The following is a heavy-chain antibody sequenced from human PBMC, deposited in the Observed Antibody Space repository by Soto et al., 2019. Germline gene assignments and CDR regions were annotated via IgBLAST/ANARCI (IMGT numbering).Heavy chain of an antibody. CDR3: ARLWTNGAQWLAPYYYYYGMDV. J-gene: IGHJ6*02. V-gene: IGHV1-8*01. CDR2: MNPNSGNT. D-gene: IGHD6-19*01. CDR1: GYTFTSYD. Sequence: ASVKVSCKASGYTFTSYDINWVRQATGQGLEWMGWMNPNSGNTGYAQKFQGRVTMTRNTSISTAYMELSSLRSEDTAVYYCARLWTNGAQWLAPYYYYYGMDVWGQGTTVTVSS.